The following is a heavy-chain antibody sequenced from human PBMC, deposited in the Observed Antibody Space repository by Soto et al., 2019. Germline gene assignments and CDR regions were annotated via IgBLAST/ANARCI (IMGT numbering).Heavy chain of an antibody. CDR2: VIPIFGTT. CDR3: ARRVVVTDISQVSYYYYGLDV. Sequence: QVQLVQTGAEVRKPGSSVKVSCKASGGTFSSYAISWVRQAPGQGLEWMGGVIPIFGTTNYAQKFQDRVTITADESTSTAYMDLSSLRSDDTAVYYCARRVVVTDISQVSYYYYGLDVWGQGTTVTVSS. CDR1: GGTFSSYA. V-gene: IGHV1-69*01. J-gene: IGHJ6*02. D-gene: IGHD2-21*02.